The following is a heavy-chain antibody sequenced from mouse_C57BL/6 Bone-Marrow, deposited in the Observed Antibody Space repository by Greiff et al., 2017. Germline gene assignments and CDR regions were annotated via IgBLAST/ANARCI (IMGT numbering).Heavy chain of an antibody. CDR1: GFNIKDAY. D-gene: IGHD2-1*01. J-gene: IGHJ3*01. Sequence: EVQLVESGAELVRPGASVKLSCTASGFNIKDAYMHWVKQRPEQGLEWIGWIDPENGDTGYAAKFQGKATITADTSSNTASLQLSSLTSDDTAVYYFTTFYGNYEFAYWGQGTLVTVAA. CDR2: IDPENGDT. V-gene: IGHV14-4*01. CDR3: TTFYGNYEFAY.